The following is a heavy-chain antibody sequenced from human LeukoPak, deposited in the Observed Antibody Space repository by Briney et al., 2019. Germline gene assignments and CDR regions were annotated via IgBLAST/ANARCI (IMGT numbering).Heavy chain of an antibody. V-gene: IGHV3-23*01. CDR1: GFTFSSYA. D-gene: IGHD2-2*01. J-gene: IGHJ4*02. Sequence: PGGXLRLSCAASGFTFSSYAMSWVRQAPGKGLEWVSAIGGSGGSTYYADSVKGRFTISRDNSKNTLFLQMNNLRAEDTAVYYCAKDPYCSSTSCSNFDYWGQGTLVTVSS. CDR3: AKDPYCSSTSCSNFDY. CDR2: IGGSGGST.